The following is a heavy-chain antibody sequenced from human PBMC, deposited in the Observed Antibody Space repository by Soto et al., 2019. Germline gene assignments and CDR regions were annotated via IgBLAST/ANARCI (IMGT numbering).Heavy chain of an antibody. V-gene: IGHV4-30-2*01. D-gene: IGHD1-1*01. CDR3: ARTTQPHYFEY. Sequence: SETLSLTCAVSGGSISSGGYSWSWIRQPPGKGLEWIGYIYHSGSTYYNPSLKSRVTISVDRSKNQFSLKLSSVTAADTAVYWCARTTQPHYFEYWGQGTLLTVSS. J-gene: IGHJ4*02. CDR1: GGSISSGGYS. CDR2: IYHSGST.